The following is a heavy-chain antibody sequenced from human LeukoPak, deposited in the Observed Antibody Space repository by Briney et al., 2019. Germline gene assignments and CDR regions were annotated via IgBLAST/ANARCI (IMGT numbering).Heavy chain of an antibody. D-gene: IGHD2-2*01. CDR2: IYYSGST. CDR1: GGSISSGSYY. V-gene: IGHV4-61*01. Sequence: SETLSLTCTVSGGSISSGSYYWSWIRQPPGKGLEWIGYIYYSGSTNYNPSLKSRVTMSVDTSKNQFSLKLSSVTAADTAVYYCARASIAYCSSTSCYGSGYFDYWGQGTLVTVSS. CDR3: ARASIAYCSSTSCYGSGYFDY. J-gene: IGHJ4*02.